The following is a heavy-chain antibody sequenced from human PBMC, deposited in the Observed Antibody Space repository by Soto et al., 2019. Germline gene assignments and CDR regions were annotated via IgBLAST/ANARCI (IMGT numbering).Heavy chain of an antibody. J-gene: IGHJ6*03. CDR1: GYTFTSYG. D-gene: IGHD3-3*01. V-gene: IGHV1-18*01. CDR2: ISAYNGNT. Sequence: QVQLVQSGAEVKKPGASVKVSCKASGYTFTSYGISWVRQAPGQGLEWMGWISAYNGNTNYAQKLQGRVTMTTDTSTSRAYMEVRSLRSDDTAVYYCAGLEWFGGYYYYMDVWGKGTTVTVSS. CDR3: AGLEWFGGYYYYMDV.